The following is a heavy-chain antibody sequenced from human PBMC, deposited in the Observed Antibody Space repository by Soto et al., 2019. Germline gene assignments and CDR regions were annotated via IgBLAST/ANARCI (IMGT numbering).Heavy chain of an antibody. CDR3: ARDWARWYYGSGTPTDYYFGMDV. CDR2: IWYDGSNK. J-gene: IGHJ6*02. D-gene: IGHD3-10*01. V-gene: IGHV3-33*01. Sequence: GGSLRLSCAASGFTFSSYGMHWVRRAPGKGLEWVAVIWYDGSNKYYADSVKGRFTISRDNSKNTLYLQMNSLRAEDTAVYYCARDWARWYYGSGTPTDYYFGMDVWGQGTRVTVSS. CDR1: GFTFSSYG.